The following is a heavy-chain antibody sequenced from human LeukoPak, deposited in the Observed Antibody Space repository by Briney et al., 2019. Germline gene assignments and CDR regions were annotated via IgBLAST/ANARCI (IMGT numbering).Heavy chain of an antibody. CDR1: GYSISSGYY. J-gene: IGHJ5*02. CDR2: IYHSGST. V-gene: IGHV4-38-2*01. D-gene: IGHD6-13*01. CDR3: ARGVGYSSSWYLSWFDP. Sequence: SETLSLTCAVSGYSISSGYYWGWIRQPPGKGLEWIGSIYHSGSTYYNPSLKSRVTMSVDTSKNQFSLKLSSVTAADTAVYYCARGVGYSSSWYLSWFDPWGQGTLVTVSS.